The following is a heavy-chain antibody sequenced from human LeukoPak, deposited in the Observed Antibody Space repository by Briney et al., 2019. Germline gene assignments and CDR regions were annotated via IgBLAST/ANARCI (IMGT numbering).Heavy chain of an antibody. J-gene: IGHJ3*02. V-gene: IGHV4-30-2*01. CDR1: GGSISSYY. D-gene: IGHD4-4*01. CDR2: IYHSGST. Sequence: TLSLTCTVSGGSISSYYWSWIRQPPGKGLEWIGYIYHSGSTYYNPSLKSRVTISVDRSKNQFSLKLSSVTAADTAVYYCARVGVTTRAFDIWGQGTMVTVSS. CDR3: ARVGVTTRAFDI.